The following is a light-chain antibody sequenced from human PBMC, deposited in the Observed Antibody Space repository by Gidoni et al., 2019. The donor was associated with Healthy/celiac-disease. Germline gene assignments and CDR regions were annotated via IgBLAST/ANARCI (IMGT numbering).Light chain of an antibody. CDR3: QQLNSYPRT. CDR2: AAS. CDR1: QGISSY. V-gene: IGKV1-9*01. J-gene: IGKJ2*02. Sequence: DIQFTQSPSFLSASVGDRATTTCRASQGISSYLAWYQQKPGKDPKRLLYAASSLQSWVPSRFRGSGAGTEFTLTISRLQPEEFATNYCQQLNSYPRTFGQGTKLEIK.